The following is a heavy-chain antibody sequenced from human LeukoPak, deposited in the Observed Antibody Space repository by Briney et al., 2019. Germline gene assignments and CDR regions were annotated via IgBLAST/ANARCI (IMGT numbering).Heavy chain of an antibody. V-gene: IGHV1-69*13. CDR3: ARGLDPLATVTPNIY. CDR2: IIPTYGTA. CDR1: GGTFSSYA. J-gene: IGHJ4*02. D-gene: IGHD4-17*01. Sequence: SVQVSCKASGGTFSSYAISWVRQAPGQGVAWMGGIIPTYGTANKAQKFQGKVTITADESTSTAYMELSSIRSEDTAVYYCARGLDPLATVTPNIYWGQGTLVTVSS.